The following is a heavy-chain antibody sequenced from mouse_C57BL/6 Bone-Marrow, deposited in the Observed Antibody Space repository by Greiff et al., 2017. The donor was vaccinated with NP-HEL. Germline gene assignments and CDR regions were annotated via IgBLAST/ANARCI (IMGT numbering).Heavy chain of an antibody. Sequence: VQLQQPGAELVMPGASVKLSCKASGYTFTSYWMHWVKQRPGQGLEWIGEIDPSDSYTNYNHKFKGKSTLTVDKSSSTAYMQLSSLTSEDSAVYYCALPMDYWVKEPQSPSPQ. J-gene: IGHJ4*01. CDR1: GYTFTSYW. V-gene: IGHV1-69*01. CDR2: IDPSDSYT. CDR3: ALPMDY.